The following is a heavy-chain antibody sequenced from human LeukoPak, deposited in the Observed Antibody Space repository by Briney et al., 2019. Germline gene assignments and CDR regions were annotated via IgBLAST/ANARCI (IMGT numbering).Heavy chain of an antibody. Sequence: GGSLRLSCAASGFTFSSYAMSWVRQAPGKGLEWVSAISGSGGSTYYADSVKGRFTISRDNSKNTLYLQMNSLRAEDTAVYYCAKEGYISSFSYGPPFYYYYYGMDVWGQGTTVTVSS. V-gene: IGHV3-23*01. J-gene: IGHJ6*02. CDR1: GFTFSSYA. CDR3: AKEGYISSFSYGPPFYYYYYGMDV. CDR2: ISGSGGST. D-gene: IGHD6-13*01.